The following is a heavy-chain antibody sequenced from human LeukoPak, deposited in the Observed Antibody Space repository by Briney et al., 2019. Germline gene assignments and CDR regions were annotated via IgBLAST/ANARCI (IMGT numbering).Heavy chain of an antibody. CDR2: ISAYNGNT. D-gene: IGHD3-3*01. CDR1: GYTFTSYG. Sequence: EASVKVSCKASGYTFTSYGISWVRPAPGQGLEWMGWISAYNGNTHYAQKLQGRVTMTTDTSTSTAYMELRSLRSDDAAVYYCARDRYDFWSGYYVKRDAFDIWGQGTMVTVSS. CDR3: ARDRYDFWSGYYVKRDAFDI. V-gene: IGHV1-18*01. J-gene: IGHJ3*02.